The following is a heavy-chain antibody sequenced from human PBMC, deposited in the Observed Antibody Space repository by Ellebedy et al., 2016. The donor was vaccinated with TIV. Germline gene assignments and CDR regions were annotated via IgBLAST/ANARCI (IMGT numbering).Heavy chain of an antibody. CDR1: GFTFSRYA. J-gene: IGHJ4*02. D-gene: IGHD5-18*01. V-gene: IGHV3-23*01. Sequence: PGGSLRLSCAASGFTFSRYAMTWVRQATGKGLEWVSGIVGSGGGIFYADSVKGRFTISRDNSKSTVDLQMNSLRAEDTAIYYCARDRTPGDGYWVFDQWGQGALVTVSS. CDR3: ARDRTPGDGYWVFDQ. CDR2: IVGSGGGI.